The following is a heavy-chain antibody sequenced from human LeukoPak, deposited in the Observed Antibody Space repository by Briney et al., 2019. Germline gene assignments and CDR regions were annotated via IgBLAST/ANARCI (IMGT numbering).Heavy chain of an antibody. V-gene: IGHV3-30*18. CDR3: AKDGAGRFLEWLLFPWFDP. CDR1: GFTFSSYG. Sequence: GGSLRLSCAASGFTFSSYGMHWVRQAPGKGLEWVAVISYDGSNKYCADSVKGRFTNSRDNSKNTLYLQMNSLRAEDTAVYYCAKDGAGRFLEWLLFPWFDPWGQGTLVTVSS. J-gene: IGHJ5*02. CDR2: ISYDGSNK. D-gene: IGHD3-3*01.